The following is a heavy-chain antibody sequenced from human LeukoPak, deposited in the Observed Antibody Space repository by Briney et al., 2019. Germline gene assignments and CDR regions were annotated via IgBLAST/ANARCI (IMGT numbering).Heavy chain of an antibody. Sequence: GASVKVSCKASVYTFTSYDINWVRQATGQGLEWMGWMNPNSGNTRYAQKFQGRVTMTRKASISTDYMELSSLRSEDTAVYYCARVGYYYDSSGYYYYFDYWGQGTLVTVSS. CDR2: MNPNSGNT. V-gene: IGHV1-8*01. J-gene: IGHJ4*02. CDR3: ARVGYYYDSSGYYYYFDY. CDR1: VYTFTSYD. D-gene: IGHD3-22*01.